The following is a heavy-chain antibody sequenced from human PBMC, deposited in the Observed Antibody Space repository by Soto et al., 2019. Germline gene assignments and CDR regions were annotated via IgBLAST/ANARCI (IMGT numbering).Heavy chain of an antibody. Sequence: EVQLVESGGGLVQPGGSLRLSCAASGFTFSSYAMHWVRQAPGKGLEYVSVINTNGGTTYYANSVKGRFTISRDNSKNTLYLQMGSLRAEEMAVYYCARGSNGYHFDYWGQGTLVTVSS. V-gene: IGHV3-64*01. CDR2: INTNGGTT. CDR1: GFTFSSYA. D-gene: IGHD5-12*01. CDR3: ARGSNGYHFDY. J-gene: IGHJ4*02.